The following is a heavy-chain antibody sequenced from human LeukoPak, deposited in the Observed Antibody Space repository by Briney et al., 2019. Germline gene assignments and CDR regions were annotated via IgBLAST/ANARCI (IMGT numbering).Heavy chain of an antibody. D-gene: IGHD3-10*01. CDR1: GFTVSNNY. V-gene: IGHV4-4*02. CDR2: IYHSGST. CDR3: ATQRDYGSTLFDY. J-gene: IGHJ4*02. Sequence: GSLRLSCAASGFTVSNNYMRWVRQPPGKGLEWIGEIYHSGSTNYNPSLKSRVTISVDKSKNQFSLKLSSVTAADTAVYYCATQRDYGSTLFDYWGQGTLVTVSS.